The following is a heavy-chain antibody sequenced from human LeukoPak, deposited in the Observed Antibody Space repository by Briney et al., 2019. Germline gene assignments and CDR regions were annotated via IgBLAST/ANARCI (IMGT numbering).Heavy chain of an antibody. Sequence: GGSLRLSCAASGFTFSSYWMHWVRQAPGKGLVWVSRINSDGSSTSYADSVKGRFTISRDNAKNTLYLQMNSLRAEDTAVYYCARVKGGPYDSSGYYLNWFDPWGQGTLVTVSS. CDR1: GFTFSSYW. V-gene: IGHV3-74*01. D-gene: IGHD3-22*01. J-gene: IGHJ5*02. CDR2: INSDGSST. CDR3: ARVKGGPYDSSGYYLNWFDP.